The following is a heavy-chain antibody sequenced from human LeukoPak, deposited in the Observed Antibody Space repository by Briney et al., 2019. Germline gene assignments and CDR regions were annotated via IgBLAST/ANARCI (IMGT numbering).Heavy chain of an antibody. Sequence: PGRSLRLSCAASGFTFSSYAMHWVRQAPGKGLEWVAVISHDGSNKYYADSVKGRFTISRDNSKNTLYLQMNSLRAEDTAVYYCARDPTAYGKTYYYYGMDVWGKGTTVTVSS. D-gene: IGHD3-10*01. CDR1: GFTFSSYA. CDR3: ARDPTAYGKTYYYYGMDV. V-gene: IGHV3-30*04. J-gene: IGHJ6*04. CDR2: ISHDGSNK.